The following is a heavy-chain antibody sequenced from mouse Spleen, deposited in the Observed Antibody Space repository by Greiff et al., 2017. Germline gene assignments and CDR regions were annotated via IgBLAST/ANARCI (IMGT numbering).Heavy chain of an antibody. D-gene: IGHD2-4*01. Sequence: LQESGAELVRPGASVKLSCKASGYTFTDYYINWVKQRPGQGLEWIARIYPGSGNTYYNEKFKGKATLTAEKSSSTAYMQLSSLTSEDSAVYFCARRHYDYDVLDYWGQGTTLTVSS. CDR3: ARRHYDYDVLDY. V-gene: IGHV1-76*01. CDR2: IYPGSGNT. J-gene: IGHJ2*01. CDR1: GYTFTDYY.